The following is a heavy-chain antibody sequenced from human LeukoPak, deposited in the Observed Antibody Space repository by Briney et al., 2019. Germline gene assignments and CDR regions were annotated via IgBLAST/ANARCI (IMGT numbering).Heavy chain of an antibody. CDR3: ARGQWIAAAGIRLDY. D-gene: IGHD6-13*01. CDR1: GYTFTSYY. V-gene: IGHV1-46*01. J-gene: IGHJ4*02. Sequence: ASVKVSCKASGYTFTSYYMHWVRQAPGQGLEWMGIINPSGGSTSYAQKFQGRVTMTRDTSTSTVYMELSSLRSEDTAVCYCARGQWIAAAGIRLDYWGQGTLVTVSS. CDR2: INPSGGST.